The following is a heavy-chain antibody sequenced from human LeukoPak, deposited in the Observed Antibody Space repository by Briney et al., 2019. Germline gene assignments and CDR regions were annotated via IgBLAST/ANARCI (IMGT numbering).Heavy chain of an antibody. CDR1: GFSVSDNG. CDR3: ARQEARGYLYEGLDY. CDR2: IVGGDGGT. J-gene: IGHJ4*02. Sequence: SGGSLRLSCAASGFSVSDNGMSWVRQAPGKGLEWVSGIVGGDGGTYYADSVKGRFIISRDNSKNTLYVQMNSLRPDDMAVYSCARQEARGYLYEGLDYWGQGNLVTVSS. V-gene: IGHV3-23*01. D-gene: IGHD3-22*01.